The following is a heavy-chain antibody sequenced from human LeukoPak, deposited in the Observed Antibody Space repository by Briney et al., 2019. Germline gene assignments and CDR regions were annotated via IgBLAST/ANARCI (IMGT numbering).Heavy chain of an antibody. Sequence: GESLKISCKGSGYSFTDYWIGWVRQMPGKGLEWMGIIYPGDSDTRYSPSFQGQVTISADKSISTAHVQWSSLKASDTAMYYCAIRYSGSYNDYWGQGTLVTVSS. CDR1: GYSFTDYW. CDR3: AIRYSGSYNDY. J-gene: IGHJ4*02. D-gene: IGHD1-26*01. CDR2: IYPGDSDT. V-gene: IGHV5-51*01.